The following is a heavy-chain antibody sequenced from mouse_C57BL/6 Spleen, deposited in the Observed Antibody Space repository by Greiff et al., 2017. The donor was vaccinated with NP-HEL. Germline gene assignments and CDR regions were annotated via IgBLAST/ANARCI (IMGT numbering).Heavy chain of an antibody. CDR2: ISYSGST. CDR1: GYSITSGYD. J-gene: IGHJ3*01. V-gene: IGHV3-1*01. CDR3: ARDRGGYAWFAY. Sequence: EVQLVESGPGMVKPSQSLSLTCTVTGYSITSGYDWHWIRHFPGNKLEWMGYISYSGSTNYNPSLKSRISITHDTSKNHFFLKLNSVTTEDTATYYCARDRGGYAWFAYWGQGTLVTVSA. D-gene: IGHD2-2*01.